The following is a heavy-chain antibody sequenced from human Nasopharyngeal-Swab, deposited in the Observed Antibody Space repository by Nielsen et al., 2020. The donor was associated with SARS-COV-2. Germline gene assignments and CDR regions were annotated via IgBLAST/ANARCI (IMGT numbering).Heavy chain of an antibody. J-gene: IGHJ5*02. D-gene: IGHD5-18*01. CDR3: ARRIQLFEAWDWFDP. CDR1: GFTVSSNY. Sequence: GESLKISCAASGFTVSSNYMSWVRQAPGKGLEWVSVIYSGGSTYYADSVKGRFTISRDNSKNTLYLQMNSLRAEDMAVYYCARRIQLFEAWDWFDPWGQGTLVTVSS. CDR2: IYSGGST. V-gene: IGHV3-66*01.